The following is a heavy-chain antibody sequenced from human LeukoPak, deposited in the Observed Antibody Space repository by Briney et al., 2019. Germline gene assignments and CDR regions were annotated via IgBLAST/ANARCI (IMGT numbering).Heavy chain of an antibody. V-gene: IGHV4-34*01. Sequence: PSETLSLTCAVYGGSFSGYYWSWIRQPPGKGLEWIGEINHSGSTNYNPSLKSRVTISVDTSKNQFSLKLSSVTAADTAVYYCARILPNTIFGVLSPYYLDYWGQGTLVTVSS. D-gene: IGHD3-3*01. CDR2: INHSGST. CDR3: ARILPNTIFGVLSPYYLDY. J-gene: IGHJ4*02. CDR1: GGSFSGYY.